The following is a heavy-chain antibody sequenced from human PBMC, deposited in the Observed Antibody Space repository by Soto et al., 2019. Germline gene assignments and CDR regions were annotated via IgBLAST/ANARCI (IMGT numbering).Heavy chain of an antibody. D-gene: IGHD1-26*01. V-gene: IGHV3-9*01. J-gene: IGHJ4*02. CDR2: ISWNSGSI. CDR1: GFTFDDYA. CDR3: AKDFSGSLYYFDY. Sequence: DVQLVESGGGLVQPGRSLRLSCAASGFTFDDYAMHWVRQAPGKGLEWVSGISWNSGSIGYADSVKGRFTISRDNAKNSLYLQMNSLRAEDTALYYCAKDFSGSLYYFDYWGQGTLVTVSS.